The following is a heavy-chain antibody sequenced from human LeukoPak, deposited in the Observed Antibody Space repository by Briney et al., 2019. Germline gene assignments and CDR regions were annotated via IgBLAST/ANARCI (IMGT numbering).Heavy chain of an antibody. CDR3: ATPYYYDSSGYYVY. CDR2: INWNGGST. CDR1: GSTFDDYG. V-gene: IGHV3-20*04. J-gene: IGHJ4*02. Sequence: PGGSLRLSCAASGSTFDDYGMSWVRQAPGKGLEWVSGINWNGGSTGYADSVKGRFTISRDNAKNSLYLQMNSLRAEDTALYYCATPYYYDSSGYYVYWGQGTLVTVSS. D-gene: IGHD3-22*01.